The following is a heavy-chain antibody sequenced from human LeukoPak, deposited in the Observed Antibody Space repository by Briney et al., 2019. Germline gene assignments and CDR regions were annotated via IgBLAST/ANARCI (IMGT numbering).Heavy chain of an antibody. CDR2: IYTSGNFK. V-gene: IGHV3-21*01. D-gene: IGHD6-13*01. CDR3: ARGLVATGTLSSFPWMDY. CDR1: GFSFSSYT. Sequence: GGSLRLSCAASGFSFSSYTMNWVRQAPGMGQEWVSAIYTSGNFKVYADSLNVRFTISRDSAENSVYLQMNSLRPEDTAVYYCARGLVATGTLSSFPWMDYWGQGTLVSVST. J-gene: IGHJ4*02.